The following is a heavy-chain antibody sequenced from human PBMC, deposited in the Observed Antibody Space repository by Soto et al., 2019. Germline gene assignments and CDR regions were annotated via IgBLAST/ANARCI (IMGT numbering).Heavy chain of an antibody. CDR1: GGSISSYY. J-gene: IGHJ4*02. V-gene: IGHV4-59*01. D-gene: IGHD6-6*01. Sequence: QVQLQESGPGLVKPSETLSLTCTVSGGSISSYYWCWFRQPPGKGVEWIGYIYYSGSTNYNPSLKSRVTISVDTSKNQFSMKVSSVTAADTAVYYCAKGVYPDYWGQGTLVTVSS. CDR2: IYYSGST. CDR3: AKGVYPDY.